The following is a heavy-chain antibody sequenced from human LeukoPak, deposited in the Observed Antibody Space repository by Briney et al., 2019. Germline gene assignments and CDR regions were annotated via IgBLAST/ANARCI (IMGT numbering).Heavy chain of an antibody. CDR3: ARIYYDYVWGYPSGWFDP. CDR1: GYTFTSYD. D-gene: IGHD3-16*01. V-gene: IGHV1-8*03. Sequence: ASVKVSCKASGYTFTSYDINWVRQATGQGLEWMGWMNPNSGNTGYAQKFQGRVTTTRNTSISTAYMELSSLRSEDTAVYYCARIYYDYVWGYPSGWFDPWGQGTLVTVSS. CDR2: MNPNSGNT. J-gene: IGHJ5*02.